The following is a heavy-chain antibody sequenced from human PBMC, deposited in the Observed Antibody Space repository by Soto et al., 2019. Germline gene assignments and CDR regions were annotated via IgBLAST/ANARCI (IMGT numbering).Heavy chain of an antibody. CDR1: GFTFSSYA. CDR2: ITSSGGII. J-gene: IGHJ4*02. D-gene: IGHD2-21*02. V-gene: IGHV3-23*01. CDR3: AKLPGDSWGYFDY. Sequence: EVQLLESGGGLVQPGGSLRLSCAASGFTFSSYAMSWVRQAPGKGLEWVSAITSSGGIIYYADSVKGRFTISRDNSKNTLYLQMNSLGDEDTAVYYCAKLPGDSWGYFDYCGQGTLVTVSS.